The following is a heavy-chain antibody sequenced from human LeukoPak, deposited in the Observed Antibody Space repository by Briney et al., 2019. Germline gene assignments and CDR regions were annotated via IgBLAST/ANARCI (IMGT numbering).Heavy chain of an antibody. CDR3: ARGQALEWPFSRNWFDP. J-gene: IGHJ5*02. Sequence: SETLSLTCAVSGGSIVSSDWWSWVRQPPGKGLEWIGEIYHSGITNYNPSLKSRVTISVDTSKNQFSLKLSSVTAADTAVYYCARGQALEWPFSRNWFDPWGQGTLVTVSS. D-gene: IGHD3-3*01. CDR2: IYHSGIT. CDR1: GGSIVSSDW. V-gene: IGHV4-4*02.